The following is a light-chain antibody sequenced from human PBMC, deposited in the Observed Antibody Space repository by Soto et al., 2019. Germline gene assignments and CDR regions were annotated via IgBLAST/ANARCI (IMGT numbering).Light chain of an antibody. CDR2: AAS. J-gene: IGKJ1*01. V-gene: IGKV3-15*01. CDR3: QQYNIWPLWT. CDR1: ESVTSS. Sequence: EIVLKQSPATLSVSPGDRATLSCRASESVTSSLAWYQQKPGQPPRLLIYAASTRATDVPARFSGGGSETEFTLTISSLQSEDFAVYFCQQYNIWPLWTFGQGSMVDIK.